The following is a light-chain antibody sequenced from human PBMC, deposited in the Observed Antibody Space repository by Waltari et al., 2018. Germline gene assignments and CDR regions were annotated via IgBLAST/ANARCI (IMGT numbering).Light chain of an antibody. CDR1: QSISNS. CDR3: QQYDNWPPYT. V-gene: IGKV3-15*01. Sequence: EIVMTQSPAILSVSPGKRATLPCRASQSISNSLAWYQQKPGQAPRLLIYDASTRATGIPARFSGSGSGTEFTLTISSLQSEDFAIYFCQQYDNWPPYTFGQGTKLEIK. CDR2: DAS. J-gene: IGKJ2*01.